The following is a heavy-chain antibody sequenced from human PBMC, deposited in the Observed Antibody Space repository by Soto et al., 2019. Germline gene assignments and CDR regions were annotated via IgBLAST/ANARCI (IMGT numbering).Heavy chain of an antibody. CDR1: GFTFSSYS. J-gene: IGHJ4*02. D-gene: IGHD6-13*01. V-gene: IGHV3-21*01. Sequence: GGSLRLSCAASGFTFSSYSMNWVRQAPGKGLEWVSSISSSSSYIYYADSVKGRFTISRDNAKNSLYLQMNSLRAEDTAVYYCARDHVSLDSSSQDYWGQGTLVTVSS. CDR2: ISSSSSYI. CDR3: ARDHVSLDSSSQDY.